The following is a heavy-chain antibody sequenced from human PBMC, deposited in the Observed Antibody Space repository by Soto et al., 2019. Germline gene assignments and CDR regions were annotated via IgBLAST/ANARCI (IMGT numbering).Heavy chain of an antibody. V-gene: IGHV4-30-4*01. CDR1: GDSISSSNNY. Sequence: QVQLQESGPGLVKPSQTLSLTCTVSGDSISSSNNYWSWIRQPPGEGLEWIGFISYSGTTSYSPSLKSRLAISLDTSKNQFSLSLSSVTAADTAVYYWSRGRGYSYGLDPWGQGTLVTVSS. CDR3: SRGRGYSYGLDP. J-gene: IGHJ5*02. CDR2: ISYSGTT. D-gene: IGHD5-18*01.